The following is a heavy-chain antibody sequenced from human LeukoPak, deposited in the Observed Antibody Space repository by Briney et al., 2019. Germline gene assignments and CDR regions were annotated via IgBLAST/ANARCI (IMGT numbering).Heavy chain of an antibody. CDR1: GFTFSIFS. V-gene: IGHV3-48*02. CDR2: ISGSSSIV. Sequence: GGSLRLSCAASGFTFSIFSMNWVRQAPGKGLEWLSYISGSSSIVYYGDSVKGRFTISRDNAKNSLYLQMNSLRDEDTAVYYCARDPSVAATGWGRWFDHWGLGTLVTVSS. D-gene: IGHD6-13*01. CDR3: ARDPSVAATGWGRWFDH. J-gene: IGHJ5*02.